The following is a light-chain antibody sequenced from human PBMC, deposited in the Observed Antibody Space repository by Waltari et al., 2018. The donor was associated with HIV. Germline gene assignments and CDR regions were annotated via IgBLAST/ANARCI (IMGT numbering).Light chain of an antibody. CDR2: DDD. Sequence: SYVLTQPPSVSVAPGETATVTCGGSNIGSKSVHWFQQKPGQAPVLVIYDDDERPSGIPKRFSGSNSGDTATLTISRVEAGDEADYYCQVWDTISGHWVFGGGTKLTVL. CDR3: QVWDTISGHWV. CDR1: NIGSKS. J-gene: IGLJ3*02. V-gene: IGLV3-21*04.